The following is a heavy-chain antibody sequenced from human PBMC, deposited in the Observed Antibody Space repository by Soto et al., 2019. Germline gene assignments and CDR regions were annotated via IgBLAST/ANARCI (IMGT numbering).Heavy chain of an antibody. CDR1: GFTFSSYA. Sequence: GGSLRLSCAASGFTFSSYAMNWVRQAPGKGLEWVSGISGSGVSTHYADSVKGRFTISRDNSKNTLYLQMNSLRAEDTAVYYCAKEVGYSSGYDYFDYWGQGTLVTVSS. J-gene: IGHJ4*02. CDR3: AKEVGYSSGYDYFDY. D-gene: IGHD6-19*01. CDR2: ISGSGVST. V-gene: IGHV3-23*01.